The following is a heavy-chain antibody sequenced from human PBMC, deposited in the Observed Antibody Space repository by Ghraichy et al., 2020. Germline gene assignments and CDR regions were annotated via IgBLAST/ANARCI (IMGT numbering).Heavy chain of an antibody. CDR2: IYYSGST. D-gene: IGHD3-10*01. CDR1: GGSISSYY. CDR3: ARDAYGSGSYYWFDP. V-gene: IGHV4-59*01. Sequence: SETLSLTCTVSGGSISSYYWRWIRQPPGKGLEWIGYIYYSGSTNYNPSLKSRVTISVDTSKNQFSLKLSSVTAADTAVYYCARDAYGSGSYYWFDPWGQGTLVTVSS. J-gene: IGHJ5*02.